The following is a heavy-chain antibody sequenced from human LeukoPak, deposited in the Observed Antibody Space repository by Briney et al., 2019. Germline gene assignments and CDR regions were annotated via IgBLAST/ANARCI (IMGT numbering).Heavy chain of an antibody. CDR3: AKVRQSSSWYGVFDY. V-gene: IGHV3-23*01. CDR1: GITLSTYG. D-gene: IGHD6-13*01. Sequence: EPGGSLRLSCAASGITLSTYGMSWVRQAPGKGLEWVSGVSGNGVTTYYADSVKGRFTISRDNSKNTLYLQMNSLRAEDTAVYHCAKVRQSSSWYGVFDYWGQGTLVTVSS. J-gene: IGHJ4*02. CDR2: VSGNGVTT.